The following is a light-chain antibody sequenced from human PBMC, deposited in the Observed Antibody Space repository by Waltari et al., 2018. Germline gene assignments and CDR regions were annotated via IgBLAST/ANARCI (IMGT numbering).Light chain of an antibody. CDR2: WAS. CDR1: QSLLYSSNNKNN. Sequence: DIVMTQSPDSLAVSLGERATINCKSSQSLLYSSNNKNNLAWYQQKPGQPPKLLIYWASTRESGVPDRFSGRGSGIHFTLTISSLQAEDVAVYYCQQYYNTPRTFGQGTKVEIK. CDR3: QQYYNTPRT. V-gene: IGKV4-1*01. J-gene: IGKJ1*01.